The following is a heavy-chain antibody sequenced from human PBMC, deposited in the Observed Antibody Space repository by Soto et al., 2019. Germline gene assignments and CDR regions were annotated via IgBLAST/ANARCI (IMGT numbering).Heavy chain of an antibody. CDR2: IGLGSSTK. CDR3: ARDQLYYNDISGRPLNAFDV. J-gene: IGHJ3*01. CDR1: GFTFRNYG. D-gene: IGHD3-22*01. V-gene: IGHV3-48*01. Sequence: GGSLRLSCAASGFTFRNYGMNWVRQAPGKGLEWVSYIGLGSSTKYYADSVEGRFTISRDNAKNSLYLQMNSLRAEDTAVYYCARDQLYYNDISGRPLNAFDVWGQGTMVTISS.